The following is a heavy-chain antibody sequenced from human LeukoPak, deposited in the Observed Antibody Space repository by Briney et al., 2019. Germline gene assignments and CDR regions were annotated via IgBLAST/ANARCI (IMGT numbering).Heavy chain of an antibody. CDR3: AKDGLGGFGDYMDV. J-gene: IGHJ6*03. CDR2: IRYDGSDK. Sequence: PGGPLELSGEASGFPFRGYVMHWVGQAPGKGLGGVAFIRYDGSDKYYADSVKGRFTISRDNSKNTLYLQMNSLRAEDTAIYYCAKDGLGGFGDYMDVWGKGTTVTISS. CDR1: GFPFRGYV. D-gene: IGHD3-10*01. V-gene: IGHV3-30*02.